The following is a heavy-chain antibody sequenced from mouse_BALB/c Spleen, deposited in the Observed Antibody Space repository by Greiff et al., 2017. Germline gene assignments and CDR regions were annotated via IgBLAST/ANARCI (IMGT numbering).Heavy chain of an antibody. CDR1: GYTFTSYT. V-gene: IGHV1-4*01. J-gene: IGHJ4*01. CDR3: ARYGPYAMDY. Sequence: VQLQESGAELARPGASVKMSCKASGYTFTSYTMHWVKQRPGQGLEWIGYINPSSGYTNYNQKFKDKATLTADKSSSTAYMQLSSLTSEDSAVYYCARYGPYAMDYWGQGTSVTVSS. D-gene: IGHD1-1*02. CDR2: INPSSGYT.